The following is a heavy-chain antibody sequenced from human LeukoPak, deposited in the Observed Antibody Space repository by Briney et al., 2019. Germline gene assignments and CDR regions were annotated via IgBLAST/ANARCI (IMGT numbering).Heavy chain of an antibody. CDR1: GYTFTSYG. D-gene: IGHD4-23*01. V-gene: IGHV1-18*01. CDR3: ARVLAGGELDY. J-gene: IGHJ4*02. CDR2: ISAYNGNT. Sequence: ASVKVSCKASGYTFTSYGISWVRQAPGQGLEWMGWISAYNGNTNYAQKFQGRVTITRDTSASTAYMELSSLRSEDTAVYYCARVLAGGELDYWGQGTLVTVSS.